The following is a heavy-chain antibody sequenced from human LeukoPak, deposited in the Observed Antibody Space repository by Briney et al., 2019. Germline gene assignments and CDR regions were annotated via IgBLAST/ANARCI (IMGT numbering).Heavy chain of an antibody. D-gene: IGHD1-7*01. CDR2: FYTSGST. V-gene: IGHV4-61*02. CDR3: AREVVTGTTNAFDI. J-gene: IGHJ3*02. Sequence: TLSLTCTVSGGSISSGSYSWSWIRQPAGKGLEWIGRFYTSGSTNYNPSLKSRVTISADTSNNQFSLKLSSVTAADTAVYYCAREVVTGTTNAFDIWGQGTMVTVSS. CDR1: GGSISSGSYS.